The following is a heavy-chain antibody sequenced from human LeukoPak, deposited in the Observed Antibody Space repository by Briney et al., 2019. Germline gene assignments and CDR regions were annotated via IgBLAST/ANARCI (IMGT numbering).Heavy chain of an antibody. D-gene: IGHD2-2*01. J-gene: IGHJ2*01. Sequence: SETLSLTCAVYGGSFSGYYWSWFRQPPGKGLEWIGEINHSGSTNYNPSLKSRVTISVDTSKNQFSLKLSSVTAADTAVYYCARVRTRLYCSSTSCRYWYFDLWGRGTLVTVSS. V-gene: IGHV4-34*01. CDR1: GGSFSGYY. CDR3: ARVRTRLYCSSTSCRYWYFDL. CDR2: INHSGST.